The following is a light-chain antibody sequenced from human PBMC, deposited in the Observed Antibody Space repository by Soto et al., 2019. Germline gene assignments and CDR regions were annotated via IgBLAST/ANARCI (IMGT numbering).Light chain of an antibody. Sequence: EIVLTQSPGTLSLSPGERATLSCRASQSVSSSYLAWYQQKPGQAPRLLIFGASSRATDIPDRFSGSGSGTDFTHTISRLEPEDFAVYYCQQYGGSSYTFGQGTKLQIK. CDR3: QQYGGSSYT. CDR1: QSVSSSY. J-gene: IGKJ2*01. CDR2: GAS. V-gene: IGKV3-20*01.